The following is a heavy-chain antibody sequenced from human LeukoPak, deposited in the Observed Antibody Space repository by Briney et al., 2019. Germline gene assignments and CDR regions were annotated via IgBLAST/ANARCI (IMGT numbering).Heavy chain of an antibody. Sequence: AGGSLRLSCAVSGITLSNYGMSWVRQAPGKGLEWVAGISDSGGSTNYADSVKGRFTISRDNPKNTLYLQMNSLRAEDTAVYFCAKRGVAIRVILVGFHKEAYYFDSWGQGALVTVSS. CDR1: GITLSNYG. J-gene: IGHJ4*02. CDR3: AKRGVAIRVILVGFHKEAYYFDS. CDR2: ISDSGGST. D-gene: IGHD3-22*01. V-gene: IGHV3-23*01.